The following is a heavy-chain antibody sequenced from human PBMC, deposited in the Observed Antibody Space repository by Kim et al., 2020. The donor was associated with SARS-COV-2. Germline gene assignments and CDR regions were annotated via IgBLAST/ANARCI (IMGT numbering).Heavy chain of an antibody. J-gene: IGHJ4*02. CDR1: GFTFSSYA. CDR3: AKRILPYYYDQGAFDY. Sequence: GGSLRLSCAASGFTFSSYAMSWVRQSPGKGLEWVSGISGGGGRTSHADSVKGRFTISRDNSKNTLYLQMNSLRAEDTAVYYCAKRILPYYYDQGAFDYWGQGTLVTVSS. V-gene: IGHV3-23*01. CDR2: ISGGGGRT. D-gene: IGHD3-22*01.